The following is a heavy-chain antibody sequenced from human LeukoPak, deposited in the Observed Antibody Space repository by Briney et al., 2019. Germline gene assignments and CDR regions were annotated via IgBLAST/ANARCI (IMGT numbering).Heavy chain of an antibody. J-gene: IGHJ4*02. CDR2: IYTSGST. D-gene: IGHD1-14*01. V-gene: IGHV4-4*07. CDR3: ARGGVTDPFDY. Sequence: SETLSLTCTISGGSISTYYWSLIRQPAGKGLEWIGRIYTSGSTNYNPSLKSRVSMSLDTSKNQFSLKLTSVTAADTALYYCARGGVTDPFDYWGQGTLITVSS. CDR1: GGSISTYY.